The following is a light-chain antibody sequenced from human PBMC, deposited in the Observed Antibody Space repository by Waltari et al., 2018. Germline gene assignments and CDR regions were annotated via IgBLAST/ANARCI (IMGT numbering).Light chain of an antibody. Sequence: DIEMTHSPDSLAVSLGERATINCKSSQSVLDSSTNKNYLAWYQHKPGQPPKVLLYLASTRESGVPELFSGSGSGTDFTLTIRSLQAEDVAVYYCQQYYIAPHTFGGGTKVEVK. CDR2: LAS. CDR1: QSVLDSSTNKNY. V-gene: IGKV4-1*01. CDR3: QQYYIAPHT. J-gene: IGKJ4*01.